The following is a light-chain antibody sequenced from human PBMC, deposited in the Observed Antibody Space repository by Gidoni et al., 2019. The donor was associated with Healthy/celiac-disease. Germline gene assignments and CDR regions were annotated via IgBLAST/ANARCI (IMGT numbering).Light chain of an antibody. CDR3: QQYGSSPMYT. V-gene: IGKV3-20*01. J-gene: IGKJ2*01. CDR1: QSVSSSY. CDR2: GAS. Sequence: EIVLTQSPCTLSLSPGERATLSCRASQSVSSSYLAWYQQKPGQAPRLLIYGASSRPTGIPDRFSGSGSGTDFTLTISRLEPEDFAVYYCQQYGSSPMYTFXXXTKLEIK.